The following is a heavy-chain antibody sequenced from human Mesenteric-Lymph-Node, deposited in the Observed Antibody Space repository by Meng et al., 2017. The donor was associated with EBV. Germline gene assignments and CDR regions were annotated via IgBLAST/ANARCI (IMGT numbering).Heavy chain of an antibody. CDR3: ARSAPAPDY. CDR1: GFTFNTYW. CDR2: INSDGSST. J-gene: IGHJ4*02. Sequence: ELQVGGSGVGVVPPGGSLRLSCAASGFTFNTYWMHWVRQAPGKGLVWVSRINSDGSSTFYADSVKGRFTISRDDAKNTLYLQMNSLRAEDTAVYYCARSAPAPDYWGQGTLVTVSS. D-gene: IGHD6-25*01. V-gene: IGHV3-74*01.